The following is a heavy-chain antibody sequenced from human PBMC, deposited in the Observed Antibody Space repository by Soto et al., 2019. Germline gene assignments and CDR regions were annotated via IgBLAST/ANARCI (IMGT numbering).Heavy chain of an antibody. J-gene: IGHJ1*01. Sequence: PGGSLRLSCAASGFTLSSNYMSWVRQAPGKGLEWVSVIYSGDSTYYADSVKGRFTISRDNSKNTLYLQMNSLRAEDTATYYCVRDHFYDSSDYVVYWGQGTLVTVSS. V-gene: IGHV3-53*01. CDR3: VRDHFYDSSDYVVY. CDR1: GFTLSSNY. D-gene: IGHD3-22*01. CDR2: IYSGDST.